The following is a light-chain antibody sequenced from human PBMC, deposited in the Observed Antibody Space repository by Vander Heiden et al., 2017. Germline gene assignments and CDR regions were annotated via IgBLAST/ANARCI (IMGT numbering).Light chain of an antibody. Sequence: DIQMTQSPSSLPASVGDRVTITCRASQSISSYLNWYQQKPGKAPKLLIYAASSLQSGVPSRFSGSGSATDFTLTISSLQPEDFAAYYCQQSYSTPWTFGQGTKVEFK. CDR1: QSISSY. CDR3: QQSYSTPWT. CDR2: AAS. J-gene: IGKJ1*01. V-gene: IGKV1-39*01.